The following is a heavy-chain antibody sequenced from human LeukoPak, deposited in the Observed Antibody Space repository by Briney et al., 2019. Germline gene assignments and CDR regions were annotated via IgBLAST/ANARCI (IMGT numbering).Heavy chain of an antibody. D-gene: IGHD3-10*01. J-gene: IGHJ4*02. CDR3: AILGRGSTWFGELPFYFGY. V-gene: IGHV3-23*01. CDR2: ISGGGGST. CDR1: GFIFNNNA. Sequence: GGSLRLSCAASGFIFNNNAMSWVRQAPGKGLEWVSAISGGGGSTYYADSVKGRFTISRDNSKNTLYLQMNSLRAEDTAVYYCAILGRGSTWFGELPFYFGYWGQGALVTVSS.